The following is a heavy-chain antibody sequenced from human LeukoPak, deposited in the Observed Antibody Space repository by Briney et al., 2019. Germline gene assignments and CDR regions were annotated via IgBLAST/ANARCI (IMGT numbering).Heavy chain of an antibody. V-gene: IGHV1-2*02. D-gene: IGHD2-8*01. CDR2: INPNSGGT. CDR3: ARDIPPYNGAYYSYYYYMDV. J-gene: IGHJ6*03. Sequence: ASVKVSCKASGYTFTGYYMHWVRQAPGQGLEWMGWINPNSGGTNYAQKFQGRVTMTTDTSTSTAYMELTSLTSDDTAVYYCARDIPPYNGAYYSYYYYMDVWGKGTTVTVSS. CDR1: GYTFTGYY.